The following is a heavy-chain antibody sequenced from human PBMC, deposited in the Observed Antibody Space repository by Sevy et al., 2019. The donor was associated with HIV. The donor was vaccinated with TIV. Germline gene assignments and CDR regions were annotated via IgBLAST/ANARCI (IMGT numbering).Heavy chain of an antibody. D-gene: IGHD2-8*01. V-gene: IGHV3-23*01. CDR3: AREGCTKPHDY. J-gene: IGHJ4*02. CDR2: LSFGCGKI. CDR1: GFTFNIYS. Sequence: GGSLRLSCAASGFTFNIYSMSWVRQTPGKGLEWVATLSFGCGKINHADSVKGRFTRSRDDSKNAVYLQTNNLRVEDTAIYYCAREGCTKPHDYWGQGTLVTVSS.